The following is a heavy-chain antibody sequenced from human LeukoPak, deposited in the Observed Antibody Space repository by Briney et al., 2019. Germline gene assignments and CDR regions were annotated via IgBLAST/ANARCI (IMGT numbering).Heavy chain of an antibody. V-gene: IGHV4-34*01. D-gene: IGHD6-19*01. J-gene: IGHJ6*03. CDR1: GGSFSGYY. CDR3: ARTSGYSSGWYLYYYMDV. CDR2: INHSGST. Sequence: PSETLSHTCAVYGGSFSGYYWSWIRQPPGKGLEWIGEINHSGSTNYNPSLKSRVTISVDTSKNQFSLKLSSVTAADTAVYYCARTSGYSSGWYLYYYMDVWGKGTTVTVSS.